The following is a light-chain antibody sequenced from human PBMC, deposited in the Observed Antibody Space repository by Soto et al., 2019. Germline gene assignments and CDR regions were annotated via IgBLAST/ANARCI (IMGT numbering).Light chain of an antibody. J-gene: IGKJ1*01. V-gene: IGKV3-15*01. CDR1: QSVSAN. Sequence: EIVMTQSPATLSVSPGESATLSCRASQSVSANLAWYQQKPGQAPRLLIYGASPRAIGIPARFRGSGSGTQFTLTISSLQSEDFATYYCQQTYSPPLTFGQGTEVEIK. CDR3: QQTYSPPLT. CDR2: GAS.